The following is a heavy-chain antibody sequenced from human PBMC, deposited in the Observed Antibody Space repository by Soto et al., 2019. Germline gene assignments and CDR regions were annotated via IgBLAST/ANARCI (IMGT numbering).Heavy chain of an antibody. V-gene: IGHV4-61*01. Sequence: PSETLSLTCTVSGGSVSSVSHYWSWIRQPPGKGLEWIVHRYYSGSTNYNPSLKSRVTISLDPSKNQFSLKLSSVTAADTAVYNCARSHPAGGEIHYFDSWGQGTLVTVSS. CDR3: ARSHPAGGEIHYFDS. J-gene: IGHJ4*02. CDR1: GGSVSSVSHY. D-gene: IGHD3-16*01. CDR2: RYYSGST.